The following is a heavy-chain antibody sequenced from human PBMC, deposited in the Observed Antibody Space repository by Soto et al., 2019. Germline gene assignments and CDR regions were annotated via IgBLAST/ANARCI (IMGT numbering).Heavy chain of an antibody. Sequence: EVQLVESGGGLVQTGASLRLSCAASDFTFSSYWMNWVRQAPGKGLVWVSRINGDGSSTSYADSVKGRLTIGRDNAKNTLYLQMNSLRAEDTAVYYCARAFGSGTNNWFDPWGQGTLVTVSS. CDR3: ARAFGSGTNNWFDP. V-gene: IGHV3-74*01. CDR1: DFTFSSYW. CDR2: INGDGSST. J-gene: IGHJ5*02. D-gene: IGHD3-10*01.